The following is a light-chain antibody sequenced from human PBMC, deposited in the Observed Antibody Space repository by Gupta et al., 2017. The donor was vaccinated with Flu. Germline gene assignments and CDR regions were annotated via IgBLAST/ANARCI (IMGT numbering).Light chain of an antibody. CDR1: QSVVSGY. CDR3: QQYGDIPRT. V-gene: IGKV3-20*01. Sequence: IELTQSPGTLALSPGERATLFCRASQSVVSGYLAWFQQRPGQPPRLLVYAVSTRATGIPDRFSGSGSGTDFSLTISRLEPEDFAVYYCQQYGDIPRTFGQGTKVEIK. J-gene: IGKJ2*01. CDR2: AVS.